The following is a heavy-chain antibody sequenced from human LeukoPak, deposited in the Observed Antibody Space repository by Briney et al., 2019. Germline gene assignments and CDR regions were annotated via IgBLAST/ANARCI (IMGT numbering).Heavy chain of an antibody. D-gene: IGHD3-10*01. CDR3: ARDFRITMVRGAYDF. J-gene: IGHJ4*02. CDR2: ISSSGSII. V-gene: IGHV3-11*04. CDR1: GFTFSDYY. Sequence: GGSLRLSCAASGFTFSDYYMSWLRQAPGKGLEWVSYISSSGSIIYCADSVKGRFTISRDNAKNSLFLQMNSLRAEDTAVYYCARDFRITMVRGAYDFWGQGTLVTVSS.